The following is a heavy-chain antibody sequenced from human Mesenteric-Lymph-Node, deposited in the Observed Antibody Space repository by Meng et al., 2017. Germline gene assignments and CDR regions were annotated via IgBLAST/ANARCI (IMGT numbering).Heavy chain of an antibody. V-gene: IGHV3-23*01. CDR1: GFTFSSYA. D-gene: IGHD4-17*01. CDR2: ISGSGGST. CDR3: AKAPTTVTTPLSDY. Sequence: GESLKISCAASGFTFSSYAMSWVRQAPGKGLEWVSAISGSGGSTYYADSVKGRFTISRDNSKNTLYLQMNSLRAEDTAVYFCAKAPTTVTTPLSDYWGQGTLVTVSS. J-gene: IGHJ4*02.